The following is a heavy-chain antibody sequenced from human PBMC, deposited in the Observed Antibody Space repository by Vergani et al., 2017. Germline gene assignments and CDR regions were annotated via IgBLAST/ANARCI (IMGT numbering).Heavy chain of an antibody. V-gene: IGHV3-49*03. D-gene: IGHD2-2*02. Sequence: EVQLVESGGGLVQPGRSLRLSCTASGFTFGDYAMSWFRQAPGKGLEWVGFIRSKAYGGTTEYAASVKGRFTISRDDSKSIAYLQMNSLKTEDTAVYYCTRACSSTSCYTSKDNYYYYGMDVWGQGTTVTVSS. J-gene: IGHJ6*02. CDR1: GFTFGDYA. CDR2: IRSKAYGGTT. CDR3: TRACSSTSCYTSKDNYYYYGMDV.